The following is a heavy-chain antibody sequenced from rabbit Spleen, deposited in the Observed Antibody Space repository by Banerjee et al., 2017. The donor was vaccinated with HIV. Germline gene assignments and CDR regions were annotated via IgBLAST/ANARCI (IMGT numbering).Heavy chain of an antibody. D-gene: IGHD6-1*01. CDR1: GVSLSDKDV. Sequence: QQQLEESGGGLVKPGGTLTLTCKVSGVSLSDKDVMCWVRQAPGKGLEWIACINIVTGKAVYARWAKGRFTISKTSSTTVTLQMTSLTAADTATYFCARWHSYGYPGYGYNLWGPGTLVTVS. J-gene: IGHJ4*01. CDR3: ARWHSYGYPGYGYNL. CDR2: INIVTGKA. V-gene: IGHV1S45*01.